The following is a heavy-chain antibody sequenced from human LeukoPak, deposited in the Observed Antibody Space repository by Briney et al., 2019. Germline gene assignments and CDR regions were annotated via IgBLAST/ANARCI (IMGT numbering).Heavy chain of an antibody. CDR1: GYTFTDYY. CDR3: AREDSGSYGLPKH. D-gene: IGHD1-26*01. Sequence: GASVKVSCKASGYTFTDYYIHWVRQAPGQGLEWMGWINPNSGGTNYAQKFQGRVTMTRDTSISTAYMELSRLRSDDTAVYYCAREDSGSYGLPKHWGQGTLVTVSS. V-gene: IGHV1-2*02. J-gene: IGHJ1*01. CDR2: INPNSGGT.